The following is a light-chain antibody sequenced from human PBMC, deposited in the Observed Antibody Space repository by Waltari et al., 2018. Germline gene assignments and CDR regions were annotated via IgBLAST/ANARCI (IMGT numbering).Light chain of an antibody. J-gene: IGKJ4*01. CDR3: QQYNNWLT. CDR2: GVS. Sequence: EIVMTQSPATLSVSPGERATLSCRASQSISSNLAWYQQKPGQAPRRLIYGVSTRATGIPARFSGSGSGTEFTLTISSMQSEDFAVYYCQQYNNWLTFGGGTKVEIK. V-gene: IGKV3-15*01. CDR1: QSISSN.